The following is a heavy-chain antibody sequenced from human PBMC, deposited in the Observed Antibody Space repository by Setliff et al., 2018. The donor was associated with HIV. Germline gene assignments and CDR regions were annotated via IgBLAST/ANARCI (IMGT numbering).Heavy chain of an antibody. Sequence: PGESLKISCKGSGYSFTSYWISWVRQMPGKGLEWMGRIDPSDSYTNYSPSFQGHVTISADKSISTAYLQWSSLKASDTAMYYCARHVVVVVAGEYYMDVWGKGTTVTVSS. CDR2: IDPSDSYT. CDR3: ARHVVVVVAGEYYMDV. CDR1: GYSFTSYW. J-gene: IGHJ6*03. D-gene: IGHD2-15*01. V-gene: IGHV5-10-1*01.